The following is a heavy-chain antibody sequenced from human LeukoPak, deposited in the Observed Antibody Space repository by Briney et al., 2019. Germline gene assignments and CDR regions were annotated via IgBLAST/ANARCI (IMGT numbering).Heavy chain of an antibody. CDR3: ARRNDYDSSGYLLGDAFDI. CDR2: IYPGDSDT. V-gene: IGHV5-51*01. CDR1: GYSFTSYW. J-gene: IGHJ3*02. Sequence: GESLKISCKGSGYSFTSYWIGWVRQMPGKGLEWTGIIYPGDSDTRYSPSFQGQVTISADKSISTAYLQWSSLKASDTAMYYCARRNDYDSSGYLLGDAFDIWGQGTMVTVSS. D-gene: IGHD3-22*01.